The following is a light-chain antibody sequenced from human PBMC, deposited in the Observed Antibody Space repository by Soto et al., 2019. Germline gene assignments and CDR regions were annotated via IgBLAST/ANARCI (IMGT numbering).Light chain of an antibody. CDR1: QSISSW. J-gene: IGKJ1*01. CDR2: KAS. V-gene: IGKV1-5*03. CDR3: QQYKT. Sequence: DLQMTQSPSTLSASVGDRVTITCRASQSISSWLAWYQQKPGKAPNLLIYKASSLESGVPSRFSGSGSGAEFTLTISSLQPEDFATYYCQQYKTFGQGTKVEIK.